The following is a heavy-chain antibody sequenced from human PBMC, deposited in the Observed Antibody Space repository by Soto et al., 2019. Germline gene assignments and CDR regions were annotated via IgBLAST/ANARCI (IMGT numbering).Heavy chain of an antibody. J-gene: IGHJ4*02. V-gene: IGHV1-46*01. D-gene: IGHD3-10*01. CDR1: GYTFTNSH. CDR2: VNPSGST. CDR3: TREVNFPGESGSFHLSDY. Sequence: ASVKVSCKANGYTFTNSHVHWVRQAPGQGLEWMGKVNPSGSTTYAQQFQGRVTMTRDTSTSTVYMELSSLRSEDTAVYYCTREVNFPGESGSFHLSDYWGKGPLVTVSS.